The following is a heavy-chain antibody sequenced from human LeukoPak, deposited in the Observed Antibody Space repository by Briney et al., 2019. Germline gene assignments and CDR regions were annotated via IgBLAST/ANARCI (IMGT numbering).Heavy chain of an antibody. CDR3: ARGPYGSGSFLDY. CDR1: GYSISSGYY. Sequence: KSSETLSLXCAVSGYSISSGYYWGWIRQPPGKGLEWIGSIYHSGSTYYNPSLKSRVTISVDTSKNQFSLKLSSVTAADTAVYYCARGPYGSGSFLDYWGQGTLVTVSS. V-gene: IGHV4-38-2*01. D-gene: IGHD3-10*01. J-gene: IGHJ4*02. CDR2: IYHSGST.